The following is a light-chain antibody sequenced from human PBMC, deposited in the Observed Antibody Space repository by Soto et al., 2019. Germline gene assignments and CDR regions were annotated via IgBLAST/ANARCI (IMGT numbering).Light chain of an antibody. V-gene: IGKV1-5*03. CDR2: KTS. Sequence: DIPMTQSPSTLSASVGDRVTITCRASQGLTMWLAWYQQKPGKAHNLLIYKTSSLESGVPLKFSGSGSGTELTLTISIMEPDDCAIYYCQHCSNYSWTFGPGTEVEV. CDR1: QGLTMW. CDR3: QHCSNYSWT. J-gene: IGKJ1*01.